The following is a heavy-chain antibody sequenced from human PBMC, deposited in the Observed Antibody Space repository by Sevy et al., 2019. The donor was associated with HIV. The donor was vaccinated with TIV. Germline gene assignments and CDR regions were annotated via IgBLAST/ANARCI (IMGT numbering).Heavy chain of an antibody. Sequence: GGSLRLSCAASGFTFSSYAMSWVRQAPGKGLEWVSAISGSGGSTYYADSVKGRLTISTDNSKNTLYLQMNSLRAEGTAVYYCAKDLVGFDYWGQGTLVTVSS. CDR1: GFTFSSYA. CDR2: ISGSGGST. V-gene: IGHV3-23*01. J-gene: IGHJ4*02. CDR3: AKDLVGFDY. D-gene: IGHD2-2*01.